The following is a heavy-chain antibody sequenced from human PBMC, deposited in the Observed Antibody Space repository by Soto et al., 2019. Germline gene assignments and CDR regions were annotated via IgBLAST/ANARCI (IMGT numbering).Heavy chain of an antibody. Sequence: AGESLRLSCVASGFRFSDHSMTWVRQSPGKGLQWIAYISSSRDNIYYAESVRGRFTVSRDNAKNALFLEMNSLRDDDTATYYCARLPKGSLVTAWGQGTRVTVSS. J-gene: IGHJ4*02. CDR1: GFRFSDHS. CDR2: ISSSRDNI. D-gene: IGHD2-21*02. CDR3: ARLPKGSLVTA. V-gene: IGHV3-48*02.